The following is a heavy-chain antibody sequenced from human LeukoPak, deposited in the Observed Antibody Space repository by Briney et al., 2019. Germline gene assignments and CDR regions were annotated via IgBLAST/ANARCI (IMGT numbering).Heavy chain of an antibody. V-gene: IGHV3-30*02. CDR3: AKVRGAQYYFDY. Sequence: GGSLRLSCAVSGFTFSSYGMHWVRQAPGKGLEWVAFIRYDGSNKYYADSVKGRFTISRDNSKNTLYLQMNSLRAEDTAVYYCAKVRGAQYYFDYWGQGTLVTVSS. D-gene: IGHD3-10*01. CDR1: GFTFSSYG. J-gene: IGHJ4*02. CDR2: IRYDGSNK.